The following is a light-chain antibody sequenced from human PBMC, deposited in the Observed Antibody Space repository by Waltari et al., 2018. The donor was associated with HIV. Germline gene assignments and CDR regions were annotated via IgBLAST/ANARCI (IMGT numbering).Light chain of an antibody. J-gene: IGLJ2*01. CDR3: SSYTSSSTPVI. CDR1: SSDVVGVHY. Sequence: QYALTQPASVSGSPEKSITISCTGTSSDVVGVHYVSWYQQHPGKAPKIMIYLVNNQTSGVSTRFSGSKSGNTASLTISGLQAEDEVYYYCSSYTSSSTPVIFGGGTKLTVL. CDR2: LVN. V-gene: IGLV2-14*01.